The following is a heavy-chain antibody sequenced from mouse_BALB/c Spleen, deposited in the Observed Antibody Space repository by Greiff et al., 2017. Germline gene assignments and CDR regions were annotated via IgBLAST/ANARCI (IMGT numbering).Heavy chain of an antibody. CDR2: IDPANGNT. CDR1: GFNIKDTY. Sequence: VQLQQSGAELVKPGASVKLSCTASGFNIKDTYMHWVKQRPEQGLEWIGRIDPANGNTKYDPKFQGKATIKADTSSNTAYLQLSSLTSEDTAVYYCARSRYYYGSSPCDYWGQGTTLTVSS. J-gene: IGHJ2*01. V-gene: IGHV14-3*02. CDR3: ARSRYYYGSSPCDY. D-gene: IGHD1-1*01.